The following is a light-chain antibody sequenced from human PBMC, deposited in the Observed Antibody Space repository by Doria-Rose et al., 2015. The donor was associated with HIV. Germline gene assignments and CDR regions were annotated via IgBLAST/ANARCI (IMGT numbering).Light chain of an antibody. V-gene: IGKV3-20*01. CDR2: DGS. CDR3: HQYGTSWT. Sequence: EIVMTQSPGTLSLSPGERATLSCRASQSFSSTYLAWYQQKPGQAPSLLIYDGSTRATGIPDRFSASGSGTDFTLTINRLEPEDSALYYWHQYGTSWTFGQGTKVEI. J-gene: IGKJ1*01. CDR1: QSFSSTY.